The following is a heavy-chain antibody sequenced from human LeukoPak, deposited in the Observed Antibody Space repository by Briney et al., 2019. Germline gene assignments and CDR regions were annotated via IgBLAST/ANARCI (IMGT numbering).Heavy chain of an antibody. CDR1: GGSFSGYY. D-gene: IGHD2-2*02. Sequence: SETLSLTCAVYGGSFSGYYWSWIRQPPGKGLEWIGEINHSGSTNYNPSIKSRVTISVDTSKNQFSLKLSSVTAADTAVYYCARGQYRLSYFDYWGQGTLVTVSS. V-gene: IGHV4-34*01. CDR3: ARGQYRLSYFDY. CDR2: INHSGST. J-gene: IGHJ4*02.